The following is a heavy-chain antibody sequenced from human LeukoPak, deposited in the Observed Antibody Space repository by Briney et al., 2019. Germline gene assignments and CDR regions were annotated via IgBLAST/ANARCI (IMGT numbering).Heavy chain of an antibody. CDR1: GGTFSRYA. J-gene: IGHJ2*01. V-gene: IGHV1-69*01. Sequence: GSSVKVSCKASGGTFSRYAISWVRQAPGQGLEWMGGIIPIFGTANYAQKFQGRVTITADESTSTAYMELSSLRSEDTAVYYCARIRDGYTTGWYFDLWGRGTLVTVSS. D-gene: IGHD5-24*01. CDR3: ARIRDGYTTGWYFDL. CDR2: IIPIFGTA.